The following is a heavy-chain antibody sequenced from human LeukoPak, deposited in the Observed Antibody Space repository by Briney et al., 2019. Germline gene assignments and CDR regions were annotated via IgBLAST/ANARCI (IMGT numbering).Heavy chain of an antibody. CDR1: GFSFSDHY. J-gene: IGHJ5*02. D-gene: IGHD3-22*01. CDR2: IRSKANSYTT. V-gene: IGHV3-72*01. Sequence: GGSLRLSCAASGFSFSDHYMDWVRQAPGKGLEWVGRIRSKANSYTTEYAASVKGRFTISRDDSKNSRHLQMNSPKIEDTAVYYCARGDYYDSSGMPWGQGTLVTVSS. CDR3: ARGDYYDSSGMP.